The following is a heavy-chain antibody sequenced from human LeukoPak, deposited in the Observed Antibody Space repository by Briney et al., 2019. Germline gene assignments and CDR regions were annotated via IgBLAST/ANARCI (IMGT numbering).Heavy chain of an antibody. CDR1: GGSISSSTYY. Sequence: SETLSLTCTVSGGSISSSTYYWGWLRQPPGKDLEWIGNIYYSGSTYYNPSLKSRVTISVDTSKNQFSLKLSSVTAADTAVYYCARLKIGGVAATYYFDYWGQGTLVTVSS. D-gene: IGHD2-15*01. CDR2: IYYSGST. J-gene: IGHJ4*02. CDR3: ARLKIGGVAATYYFDY. V-gene: IGHV4-39*01.